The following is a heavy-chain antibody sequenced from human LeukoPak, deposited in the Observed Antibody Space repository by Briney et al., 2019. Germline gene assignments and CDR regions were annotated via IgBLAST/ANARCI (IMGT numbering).Heavy chain of an antibody. D-gene: IGHD3-16*02. V-gene: IGHV4-39*01. Sequence: SETLSLTCTVSGGSISSSSYYWGWIRQPPGKGLEWIGSIYYSGSTYYNPSLKSRVTISVDTSKNQFSLKLSSVTAADTAVYYCARHVHDYVWGSYRQNFDYWGQGTLVTVYS. CDR1: GGSISSSSYY. CDR2: IYYSGST. J-gene: IGHJ4*02. CDR3: ARHVHDYVWGSYRQNFDY.